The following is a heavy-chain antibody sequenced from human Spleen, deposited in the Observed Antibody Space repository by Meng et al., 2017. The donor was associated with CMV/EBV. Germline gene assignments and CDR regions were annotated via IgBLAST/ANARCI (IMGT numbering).Heavy chain of an antibody. V-gene: IGHV4-61*01. CDR1: GGSVSSGSYY. CDR2: IYYSGST. D-gene: IGHD3-3*01. CDR3: ARVLDDFWSGYNGMDV. J-gene: IGHJ6*02. Sequence: SETLSLTCTVSGGSVSSGSYYWSWIRQPPGKGLEWIGYIYYSGSTNYNPSLKSRVTITVDTSKNQFSLKLSSVTAADTAVYYCARVLDDFWSGYNGMDVWGQGTTVTVSS.